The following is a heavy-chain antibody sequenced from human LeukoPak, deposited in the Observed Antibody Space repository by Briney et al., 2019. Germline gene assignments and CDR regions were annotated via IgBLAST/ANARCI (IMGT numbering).Heavy chain of an antibody. V-gene: IGHV1-2*02. J-gene: IGHJ6*02. Sequence: ASVKVSCKASGYTCTGYYMHWVRQAPGQGLEWMGWINPNSGGTNYAQKFQGRVTMTRDTSISTAYVELSRLRSDDTAVYYCAREYCSSTSCYRRYYYYYYGMDVWGQGTTVTVSS. CDR3: AREYCSSTSCYRRYYYYYYGMDV. CDR1: GYTCTGYY. D-gene: IGHD2-2*01. CDR2: INPNSGGT.